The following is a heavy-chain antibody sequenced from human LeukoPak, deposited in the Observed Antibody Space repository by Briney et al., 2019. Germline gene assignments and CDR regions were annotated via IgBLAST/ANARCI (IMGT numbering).Heavy chain of an antibody. V-gene: IGHV3-23*01. CDR2: ISGSGDST. D-gene: IGHD2-15*01. J-gene: IGHJ4*02. CDR1: GFTLSSYA. Sequence: PGGSLRLSCAASGFTLSSYAMSGLRQPPGKGLEWVSAISGSGDSTDYADSVKGRFTISRDNSKNTLYLQMNSLRAEDTAVYYCAKGPGYCSGGSCYSGTAMEYYFDYWGQGTLVTVSS. CDR3: AKGPGYCSGGSCYSGTAMEYYFDY.